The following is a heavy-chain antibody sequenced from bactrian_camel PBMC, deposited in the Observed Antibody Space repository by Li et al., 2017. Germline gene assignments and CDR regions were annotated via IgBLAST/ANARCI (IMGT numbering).Heavy chain of an antibody. CDR1: GFTFSDYW. CDR2: IDGTLSQSGRNE. V-gene: IGHV3S1*01. D-gene: IGHD2*01. CDR3: ATDDPRLIACGSSCRPY. J-gene: IGHJ4*01. Sequence: HVQLVESGGGLVQPGGSLRLSCEASGFTFSDYWMYWVRQAPGKGLEWVSSIDGTLSQSGRNEFYADSVKGRFTISRDNAKNTLTLQMNSLKTEDTGVYYCATDDPRLIACGSSCRPYWGQGTQVTVS.